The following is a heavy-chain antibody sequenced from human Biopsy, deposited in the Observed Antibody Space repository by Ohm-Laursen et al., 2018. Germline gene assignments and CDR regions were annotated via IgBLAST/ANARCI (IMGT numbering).Heavy chain of an antibody. J-gene: IGHJ4*02. CDR2: IYYSGSA. CDR3: ARVGAGAPSIDYFDY. Sequence: GTLSLTCTVSGGSIGSFFWSWIRQPPGKGLEWIGYIYYSGSANYNPSLRSRVTISVDRSKNQFSLELSSVTAADTAVYYCARVGAGAPSIDYFDYWGQGALVTVSS. D-gene: IGHD1-26*01. CDR1: GGSIGSFF. V-gene: IGHV4-59*01.